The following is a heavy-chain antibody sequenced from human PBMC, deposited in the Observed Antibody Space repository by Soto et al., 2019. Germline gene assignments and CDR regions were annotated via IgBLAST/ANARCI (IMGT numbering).Heavy chain of an antibody. Sequence: PSETLSLTCTVSGGSISSYYWIWIRQPPGKGLEWIGYIYYSGSTNYNPSLKSRVTISVDTSKNQFSLKLSSVTAADTAVYYCARGGRVYAILHAFDIWGQGTMVTVSS. CDR2: IYYSGST. J-gene: IGHJ3*02. CDR1: GGSISSYY. CDR3: ARGGRVYAILHAFDI. D-gene: IGHD2-8*01. V-gene: IGHV4-59*01.